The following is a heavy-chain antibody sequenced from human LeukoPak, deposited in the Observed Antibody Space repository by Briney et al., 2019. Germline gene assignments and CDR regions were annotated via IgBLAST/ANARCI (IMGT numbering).Heavy chain of an antibody. CDR2: IRQDGSEK. D-gene: IGHD3-3*01. CDR1: GFTFGSYW. CDR3: ARASITLFGVPLLFDY. Sequence: GGSLRLSCAASGFTFGSYWMNWVRQAPVKGLEWVASIRQDGSEKNYVDSVRGRFTISRDNAKNSLYLQMNSLRAEDTAVYYCARASITLFGVPLLFDYWGQGTLVTVPS. J-gene: IGHJ4*02. V-gene: IGHV3-7*01.